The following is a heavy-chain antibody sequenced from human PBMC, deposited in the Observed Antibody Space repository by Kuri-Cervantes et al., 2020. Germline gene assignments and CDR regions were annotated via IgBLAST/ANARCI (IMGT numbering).Heavy chain of an antibody. Sequence: SETLSLTCTVSGGSISSSSYYWGWIRQLPGKGLEWIGSIYYSGSTYYNPSLKSRVTISVDTSKNQFSLKLSSVTAADTAVYYCARHRSDYYYYGMDVWGQGTTVTVSS. CDR2: IYYSGST. V-gene: IGHV4-39*01. CDR1: GGSISSSSYY. CDR3: ARHRSDYYYYGMDV. J-gene: IGHJ6*02.